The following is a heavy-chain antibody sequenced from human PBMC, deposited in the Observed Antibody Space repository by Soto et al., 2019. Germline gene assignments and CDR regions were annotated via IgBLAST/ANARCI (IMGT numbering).Heavy chain of an antibody. CDR2: IYWDDDN. V-gene: IGHV2-5*02. J-gene: IGHJ5*02. D-gene: IGHD4-17*01. CDR1: GFSLTTNGVG. Sequence: QITLKEYGPSLVKPTQTLTLTCTFSGFSLTTNGVGGGWIRQPPGNALQWLAPIYWDDDNRYSPSLKSRLTITQDTSKNQVVLTMTNMDPADTATYFCAHSTTTVTWWFDPWGQGTLVTVSS. CDR3: AHSTTTVTWWFDP.